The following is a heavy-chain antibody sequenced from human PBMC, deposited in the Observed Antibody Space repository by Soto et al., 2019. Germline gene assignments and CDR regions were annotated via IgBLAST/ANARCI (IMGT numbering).Heavy chain of an antibody. Sequence: KVSCKASGGTFRSYAISWVRQAPGQGLEWMGGIIPIFGTANYAQKFQGRVTITADESTSTAYMELSSLGSEDTAVYYCARERNIVVVTAIRYYYYGMDVWGQGTTVTVSS. V-gene: IGHV1-69*01. J-gene: IGHJ6*02. CDR2: IIPIFGTA. D-gene: IGHD2-21*02. CDR1: GGTFRSYA. CDR3: ARERNIVVVTAIRYYYYGMDV.